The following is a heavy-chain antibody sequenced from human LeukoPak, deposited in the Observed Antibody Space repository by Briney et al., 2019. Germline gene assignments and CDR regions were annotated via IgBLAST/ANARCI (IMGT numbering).Heavy chain of an antibody. J-gene: IGHJ6*03. CDR1: GFTFSSYS. V-gene: IGHV3-48*01. D-gene: IGHD3-3*01. CDR3: ARERAIDDFWSGYLYYMDV. Sequence: GGSLRLSXAASGFTFSSYSMNWVRQAPGKGLEWVSYISSSSSTIYYADSVKGRFTISRDNAKNSLYLQMNSLRAEDTAVYYCARERAIDDFWSGYLYYMDVWGKGATVTVSS. CDR2: ISSSSSTI.